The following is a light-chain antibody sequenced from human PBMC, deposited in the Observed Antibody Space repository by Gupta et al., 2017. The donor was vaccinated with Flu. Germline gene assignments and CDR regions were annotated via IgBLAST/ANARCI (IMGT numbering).Light chain of an antibody. Sequence: QSALTQPRLVTGSPGQSVTISCPGTSSDVGGYRYVSWYKQHPGKAPKLIIYDVTERPSGVPDRFSGSKSGNTASLTISGLQAEDEADYYCCSFAGSYTLVFGGGTKLTVL. J-gene: IGLJ2*01. CDR1: SSDVGGYRY. V-gene: IGLV2-11*01. CDR3: CSFAGSYTLV. CDR2: DVT.